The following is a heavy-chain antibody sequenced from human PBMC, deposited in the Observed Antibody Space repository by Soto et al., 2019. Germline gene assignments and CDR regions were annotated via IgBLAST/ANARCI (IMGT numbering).Heavy chain of an antibody. CDR2: IIPIFGTA. V-gene: IGHV1-69*13. D-gene: IGHD3-22*01. CDR3: AGGPYYYDSSGNWFDP. J-gene: IGHJ5*02. CDR1: GGTFSSYA. Sequence: SGKVPCKASGGTFSSYAISWVRQAPGQGLEWMGGIIPIFGTANYAQKFQGRVTITADESTSTAYMELSSLRSEDTAVYYCAGGPYYYDSSGNWFDPWGQGTLVTVSS.